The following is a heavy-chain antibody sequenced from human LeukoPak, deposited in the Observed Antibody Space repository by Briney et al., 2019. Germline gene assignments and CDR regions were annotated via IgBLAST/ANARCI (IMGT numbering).Heavy chain of an antibody. D-gene: IGHD4-11*01. V-gene: IGHV4-38-2*02. CDR3: ARVDAGVYSNYEVDY. Sequence: SETLSLTCTVSGYSISSGYYWGWIRQPPGKGLEWIGSIYHSGSTYYNPSLKSRVTISVDTSKNQFSLKLSSVTAADTAVYYCARVDAGVYSNYEVDYWGQGTLVTVSS. J-gene: IGHJ4*02. CDR1: GYSISSGYY. CDR2: IYHSGST.